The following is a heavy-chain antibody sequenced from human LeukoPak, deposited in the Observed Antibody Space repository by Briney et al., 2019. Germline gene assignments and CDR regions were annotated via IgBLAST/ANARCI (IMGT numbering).Heavy chain of an antibody. CDR2: ISGSGGST. J-gene: IGHJ4*02. V-gene: IGHV3-23*01. CDR1: GFTFSSYW. CDR3: AKGWPAAIPEHWDY. D-gene: IGHD2-2*02. Sequence: GGSLRLSCAASGFTFSSYWMSWVRQAPGKGLEWVSAISGSGGSTYYADSVKGRFTISRDSSKNTLYLQMNSLRAEDTAVYYCAKGWPAAIPEHWDYWGQGTLVSVSS.